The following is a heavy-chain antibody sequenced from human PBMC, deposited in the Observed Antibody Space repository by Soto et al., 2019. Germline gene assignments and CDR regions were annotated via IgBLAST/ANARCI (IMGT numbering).Heavy chain of an antibody. Sequence: SETLSLTCTVSGGSISSGGYYWSWIRQHPGKGLEWIGYIFYSGTTYYNPSLKSRVTISVDTSKNQFSLKLSSVTAADTAVYYCARAYNSGLSLLDYWGQGTPVTVSS. J-gene: IGHJ4*02. D-gene: IGHD6-19*01. CDR1: GGSISSGGYY. V-gene: IGHV4-31*03. CDR2: IFYSGTT. CDR3: ARAYNSGLSLLDY.